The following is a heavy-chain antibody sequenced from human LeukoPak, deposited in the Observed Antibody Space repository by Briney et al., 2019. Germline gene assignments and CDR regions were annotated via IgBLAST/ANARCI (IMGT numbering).Heavy chain of an antibody. J-gene: IGHJ3*02. CDR3: VASMTTWGTFDI. V-gene: IGHV3-48*02. Sequence: GGSLRLSCVASEFTFSSYSMNWVRQAPGKGLKWVSYISSTTTTTYYADSVKGRFSISRDNAENSLYLQMNSLRDEDTAVYYRVASMTTWGTFDIWGQGTMVTVSS. CDR2: ISSTTTTT. D-gene: IGHD6-19*01. CDR1: EFTFSSYS.